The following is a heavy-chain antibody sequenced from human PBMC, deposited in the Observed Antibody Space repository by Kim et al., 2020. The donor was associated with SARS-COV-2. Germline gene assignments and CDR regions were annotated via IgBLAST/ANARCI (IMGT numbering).Heavy chain of an antibody. V-gene: IGHV3-48*01. D-gene: IGHD6-13*01. CDR3: VGDGRPGIWYTALDS. J-gene: IGHJ4*02. Sequence: ADSVEGRFTVSRDDAKNSMYLQMNSLTVDETACYYCVGDGRPGIWYTALDSWGQGTLVTVSS.